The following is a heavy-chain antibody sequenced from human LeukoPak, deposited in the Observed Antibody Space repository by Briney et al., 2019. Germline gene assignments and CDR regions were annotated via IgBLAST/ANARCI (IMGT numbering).Heavy chain of an antibody. CDR2: ISGSGGST. J-gene: IGHJ4*02. CDR3: ATDCSSPSCFDY. D-gene: IGHD2-2*01. V-gene: IGHV3-23*01. CDR1: GFTFSSYT. Sequence: GGSLRLSCAASGFTFSSYTMSWVRQAPGKGLEWVSAISGSGGSTYYADSVKGRFTISRDNSKNTLYMQMNSLRAEDTAVYYCATDCSSPSCFDYWGQGTLVTVSS.